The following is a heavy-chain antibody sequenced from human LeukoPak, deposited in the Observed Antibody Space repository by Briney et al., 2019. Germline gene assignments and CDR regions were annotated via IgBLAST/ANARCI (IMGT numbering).Heavy chain of an antibody. CDR2: ISGSGGST. J-gene: IGHJ3*02. CDR1: GFTFSSYA. D-gene: IGHD3-22*01. CDR3: AARDYYDSSGYYSPI. V-gene: IGHV3-23*01. Sequence: GGSLRLSCAASGFTFSSYAMSWVRQVPGKGLEWVSAISGSGGSTYYADSVKGRFTISRDNSKNTLYLQMNSLRAEDTAVYYCAARDYYDSSGYYSPIWGQGTMVTVSS.